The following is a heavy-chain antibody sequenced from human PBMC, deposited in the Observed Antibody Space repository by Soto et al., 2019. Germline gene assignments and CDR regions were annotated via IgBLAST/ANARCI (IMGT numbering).Heavy chain of an antibody. CDR3: AKDPGIAPRKVFYYFDY. V-gene: IGHV3-30*18. J-gene: IGHJ4*02. CDR2: ISYDGSNK. CDR1: GFTFSSYG. Sequence: GGSLRLSCAASGFTFSSYGMHWVRQAPGKGLEWVAVISYDGSNKYYADSVKGRFTISRDNSKNTLYLQMNSLRAEDTAVYYCAKDPGIAPRKVFYYFDYWGQGTLVTVSS. D-gene: IGHD6-13*01.